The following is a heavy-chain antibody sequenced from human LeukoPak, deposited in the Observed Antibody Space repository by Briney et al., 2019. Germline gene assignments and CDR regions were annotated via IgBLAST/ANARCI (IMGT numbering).Heavy chain of an antibody. CDR2: ISYDGSNK. CDR3: AKDLEGVRGVIISRGYYFDY. Sequence: GRSLRLSCAASGFTFSDYSMHWVRQAPGKGLEWVALISYDGSNKYYADSVKGRFTISRDNSKNTLYLQMNSLRAEDTAVYYCAKDLEGVRGVIISRGYYFDYWGQGTLVTVSS. CDR1: GFTFSDYS. J-gene: IGHJ4*02. V-gene: IGHV3-30-3*01. D-gene: IGHD3-10*01.